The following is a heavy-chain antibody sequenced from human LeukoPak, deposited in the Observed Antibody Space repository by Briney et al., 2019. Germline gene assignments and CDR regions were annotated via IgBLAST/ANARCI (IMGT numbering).Heavy chain of an antibody. CDR3: VKENAGAFEI. Sequence: QPGGSLRLSCAASGFTFSSYAMSWVRQAPGRGVEWVSSIRGGGRRIYYVDSVKGRFTISRDNSKKTVYLQMNSRRAEDTAVYYCVKENAGAFEIWGQGTRVTVSS. CDR2: IRGGGRRI. V-gene: IGHV3-23*01. CDR1: GFTFSSYA. J-gene: IGHJ3*02.